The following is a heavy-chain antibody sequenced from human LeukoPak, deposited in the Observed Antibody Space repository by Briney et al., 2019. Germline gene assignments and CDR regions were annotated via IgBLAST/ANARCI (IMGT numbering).Heavy chain of an antibody. CDR1: GGSISSYY. D-gene: IGHD1-26*01. Sequence: SETLSLTXTVSGGSISSYYWSWIRQPPGKGLEWIGYIYYSGSTNYNPSLKSRVTISVDTSKNQFSLKLSSVTAADTAVYYCAEGGSYSPLDYWGQGTLVTVSS. CDR3: AEGGSYSPLDY. J-gene: IGHJ4*02. V-gene: IGHV4-59*01. CDR2: IYYSGST.